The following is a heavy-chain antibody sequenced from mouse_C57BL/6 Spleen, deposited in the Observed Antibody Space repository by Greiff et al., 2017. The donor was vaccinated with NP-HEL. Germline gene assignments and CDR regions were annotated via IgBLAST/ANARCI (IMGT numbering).Heavy chain of an antibody. Sequence: QVQLQQPGTELVKPGASVKLSCKASGYTFTSYWMHWVKQRPGQGLEWIGNINPSNGGTNYNEKFKSKATLTVDKSSSTAYMQLSSLTAEDSAVYYCAREGDPSYYSNYVRFAYWGQGTLVTVSA. J-gene: IGHJ3*01. CDR2: INPSNGGT. V-gene: IGHV1-53*01. D-gene: IGHD2-5*01. CDR3: AREGDPSYYSNYVRFAY. CDR1: GYTFTSYW.